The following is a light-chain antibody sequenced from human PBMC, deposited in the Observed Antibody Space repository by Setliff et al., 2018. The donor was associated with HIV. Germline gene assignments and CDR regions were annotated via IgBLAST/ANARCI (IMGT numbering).Light chain of an antibody. V-gene: IGLV2-14*03. CDR1: SSDVGGYNY. CDR2: DVS. J-gene: IGLJ1*01. CDR3: SSYTSTSTLFG. Sequence: QSVPTQPASVSGSPGQSITISCTGTSSDVGGYNYVSWYQQHPGKAPKLRIYDVSNRPSGVSNRFSGSKSGNTASRTISGLQAEDEADYYCSSYTSTSTLFGFGTGTKV.